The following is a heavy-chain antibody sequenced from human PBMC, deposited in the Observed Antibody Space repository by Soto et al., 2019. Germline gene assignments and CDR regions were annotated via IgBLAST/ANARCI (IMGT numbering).Heavy chain of an antibody. V-gene: IGHV4-30-4*01. Sequence: PSETLSLTCTVSGGSISSGDYYWSWIRQPPGKGLEWIGDIYYSGSTYYNPSLKSRVSISVDTSKNQFSLKLSSVTAADTAVYYCASHDYAHYGMDVCGKATTVTVS. J-gene: IGHJ6*04. D-gene: IGHD3-16*01. CDR2: IYYSGST. CDR1: GGSISSGDYY. CDR3: ASHDYAHYGMDV.